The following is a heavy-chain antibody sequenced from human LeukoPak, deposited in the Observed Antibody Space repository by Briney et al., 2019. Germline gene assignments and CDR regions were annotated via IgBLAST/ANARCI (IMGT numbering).Heavy chain of an antibody. D-gene: IGHD3-22*01. CDR3: ARSHRYYYDSSGYYYGFDY. J-gene: IGHJ4*02. V-gene: IGHV1-2*02. CDR1: GYSFTDYY. Sequence: ASVKVSCKASGYSFTDYYIHWVRQAPGQGLEWMGWINPNSGVTHYAQKLQGRVTMTTDTSTSTAYMELRSLRSDDTAVYYCARSHRYYYDSSGYYYGFDYWGQGTLVTVSS. CDR2: INPNSGVT.